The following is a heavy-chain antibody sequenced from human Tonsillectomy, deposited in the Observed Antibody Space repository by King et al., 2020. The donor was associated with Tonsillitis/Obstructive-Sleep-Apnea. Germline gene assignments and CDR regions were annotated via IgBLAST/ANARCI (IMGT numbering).Heavy chain of an antibody. CDR2: ISGSGGST. D-gene: IGHD2-15*01. CDR1: GFTFSSYA. V-gene: IGHV3-23*04. Sequence: VQLVESGGGLVQPGGSLRLSCAASGFTFSSYAMSWVRQAPGKGLEWVSAISGSGGSTYYADSVKGRLTISRDNSKNTLYLQMNSLRAEDTPVYYCAKDNRYCSGGSCYAGDYWGQGTLVTVSS. J-gene: IGHJ4*02. CDR3: AKDNRYCSGGSCYAGDY.